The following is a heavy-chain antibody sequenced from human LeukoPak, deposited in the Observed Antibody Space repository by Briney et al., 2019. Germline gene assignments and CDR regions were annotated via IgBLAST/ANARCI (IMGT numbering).Heavy chain of an antibody. J-gene: IGHJ4*02. CDR3: ESEVGIFDWLPLFAS. CDR1: GYSISSGFY. CDR2: IYESGIT. D-gene: IGHD3-9*01. V-gene: IGHV4-38-2*02. Sequence: SETLSLTCTVSGYSISSGFYWGWIRQPPGKGLEWIGNIYESGITYYTPSLKSRVTISVDTSKKQFYLQLSSVTAADKAVYYCESEVGIFDWLPLFASWGQGTLVTVSP.